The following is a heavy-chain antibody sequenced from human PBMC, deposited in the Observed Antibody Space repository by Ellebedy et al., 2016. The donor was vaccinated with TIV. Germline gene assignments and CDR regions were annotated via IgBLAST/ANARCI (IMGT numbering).Heavy chain of an antibody. CDR1: GFTFSSYA. V-gene: IGHV3-21*04. D-gene: IGHD1-14*01. Sequence: GESLKISCAASGFTFSSYAMHWVRQAPGKGLEWVSSISSSSSYIYYADSVKGRFTISRDNAKNTLYLQMNSLRAEDTAVYYCATRHNGAFDIWGRGTMVTVSS. J-gene: IGHJ3*02. CDR2: ISSSSSYI. CDR3: ATRHNGAFDI.